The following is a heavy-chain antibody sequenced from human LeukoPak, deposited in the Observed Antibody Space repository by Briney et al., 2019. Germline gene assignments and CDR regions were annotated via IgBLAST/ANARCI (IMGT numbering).Heavy chain of an antibody. CDR2: ISYDGSNK. V-gene: IGHV3-30*03. J-gene: IGHJ2*01. CDR1: GFTFSSYG. Sequence: GGSLRLSCAASGFTFSSYGMHWVRQAPGKGLEWVAVISYDGSNKYYADSVKGRFTISRDNAKNTLYLQMNSLRAEDTAVYYCARLQGSGSYLPHWYFDLWGRGTLVTVSS. D-gene: IGHD3-10*01. CDR3: ARLQGSGSYLPHWYFDL.